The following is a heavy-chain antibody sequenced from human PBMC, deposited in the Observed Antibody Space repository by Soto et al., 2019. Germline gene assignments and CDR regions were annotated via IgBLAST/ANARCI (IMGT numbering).Heavy chain of an antibody. D-gene: IGHD6-19*01. J-gene: IGHJ4*02. CDR1: GFTSSRSG. Sequence: ASVKVSCKSFGFTSSRSGVQWVRQAPGQGLEWMGWINPNSGGTKYAQNFQGWVTMTRDTSISTAYMELSRLRSDDTAVYYCATSRTSIAVAGETEYYFDYWGQGTLVTVSS. CDR2: INPNSGGT. CDR3: ATSRTSIAVAGETEYYFDY. V-gene: IGHV1-2*04.